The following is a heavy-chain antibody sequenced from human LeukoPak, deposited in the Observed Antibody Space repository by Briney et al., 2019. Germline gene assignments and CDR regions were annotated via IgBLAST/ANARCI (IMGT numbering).Heavy chain of an antibody. CDR3: ARHRCSGGSCYPMNWFDP. V-gene: IGHV4-61*02. CDR1: GDSISSGDYY. D-gene: IGHD2-15*01. J-gene: IGHJ5*02. Sequence: SQTLSLTCTVPGDSISSGDYYWSWIRQPAGKGLEWIGRISSSGSTNYNPSLKSRVTISVDTSKNQFSLKLSSVTAADTAVYYCARHRCSGGSCYPMNWFDPWGQGTLVTVSS. CDR2: ISSSGST.